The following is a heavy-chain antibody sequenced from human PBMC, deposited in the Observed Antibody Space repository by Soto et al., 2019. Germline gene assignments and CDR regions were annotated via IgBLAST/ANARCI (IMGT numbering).Heavy chain of an antibody. CDR1: GFTVSSSY. CDR2: IYSGGST. J-gene: IGHJ4*02. Sequence: GGSLRLSCAASGFTVSSSYMSWIRQAPGKGLEWVSVIYSGGSTYYADSVKGRFTISRDNSKNTLYLQKNSLRAEDTAVYYCARVGVSGYCSSTSCPVDNWGQGTLVTVSS. CDR3: ARVGVSGYCSSTSCPVDN. D-gene: IGHD2-2*01. V-gene: IGHV3-53*01.